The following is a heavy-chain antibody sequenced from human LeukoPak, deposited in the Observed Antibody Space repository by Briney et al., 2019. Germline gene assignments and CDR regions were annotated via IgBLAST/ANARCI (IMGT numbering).Heavy chain of an antibody. CDR1: GFTFSSYS. D-gene: IGHD1-14*01. J-gene: IGHJ5*02. V-gene: IGHV3-21*01. CDR3: AKEYLSGFDP. CDR2: ISSSSSYI. Sequence: PGGSLRLSCAASGFTFSSYSMNWVRQAPGKGLEWGSSISSSSSYIYYADSVKGRFTISRDNAKNSLYLQMNSLRAEDTAVYYCAKEYLSGFDPWGQGTLVTVSS.